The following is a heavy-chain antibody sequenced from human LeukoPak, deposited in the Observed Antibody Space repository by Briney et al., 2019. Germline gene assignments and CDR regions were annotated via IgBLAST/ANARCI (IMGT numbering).Heavy chain of an antibody. CDR2: IYSGGST. V-gene: IGHV3-53*01. CDR1: GFTFSSYG. CDR3: ARGKIGYSSGWYGDYFDY. J-gene: IGHJ4*02. Sequence: PGGSLRLSCAASGFTFSSYGMHWVRQAPGKGLEWVSVIYSGGSTYYADSVKGRFTISRDNSKNTLYLQMNSLRAEDTAVYYCARGKIGYSSGWYGDYFDYWGQGTLVTVSS. D-gene: IGHD6-19*01.